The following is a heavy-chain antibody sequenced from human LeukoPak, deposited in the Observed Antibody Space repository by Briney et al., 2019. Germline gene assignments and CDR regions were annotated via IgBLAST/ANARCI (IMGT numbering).Heavy chain of an antibody. CDR1: GGSISSYY. CDR3: ARAKSLVVPYDYYFDY. D-gene: IGHD3-22*01. V-gene: IGHV4-59*01. CDR2: IYYSGST. J-gene: IGHJ4*02. Sequence: SETLSLTCTVSGGSISSYYWSWIRQPPGKGLEWIGYIYYSGSTNYNPSLKSRVTISVDTSKNQISLKLSSVTAADTAVYYCARAKSLVVPYDYYFDYWGQGTLVTVSS.